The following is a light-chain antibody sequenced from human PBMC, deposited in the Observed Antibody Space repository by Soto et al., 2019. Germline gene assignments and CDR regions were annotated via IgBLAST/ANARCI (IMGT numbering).Light chain of an antibody. J-gene: IGLJ1*01. CDR3: FSYAGSYTFYV. CDR2: DVS. V-gene: IGLV2-11*01. CDR1: SSDVGGYNY. Sequence: QSVLTQPRSVSGSPGQSVTISCTGTSSDVGGYNYVSWYQQHPGKAPKLMIYDVSKRPSGVPDRFSGSKPGNTASLTISGLQAEDEADYYCFSYAGSYTFYVFGTGTKVTVL.